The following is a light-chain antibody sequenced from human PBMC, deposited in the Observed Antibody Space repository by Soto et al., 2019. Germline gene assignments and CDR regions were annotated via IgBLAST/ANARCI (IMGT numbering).Light chain of an antibody. CDR2: RNN. J-gene: IGLJ1*01. CDR1: SSNIGSNY. Sequence: VLTQPPSASGTPGQRVTISCSGSSSNIGSNYVYWYQQLPGTAPKLLIYRNNQRPSGVPDRFSGSKSGTSASLAISGLRFEDDADYYCAAWDDSLSGHNYVFGTGAKVTV. V-gene: IGLV1-47*01. CDR3: AAWDDSLSGHNYV.